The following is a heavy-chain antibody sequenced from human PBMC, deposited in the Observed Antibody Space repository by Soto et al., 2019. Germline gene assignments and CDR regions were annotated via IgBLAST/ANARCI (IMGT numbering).Heavy chain of an antibody. D-gene: IGHD6-25*01. CDR3: ARPHGGSSGWDNWFDP. CDR1: GFSISNYY. Sequence: SETLSLTCPVSGFSISNYYWTWIRQPPGKGLEWIGYIYYSGSTNYNPSLKSRVTISVDTSKNQFSLKLSSVTAADTAVYYCARPHGGSSGWDNWFDPWGQGTLVTVSS. J-gene: IGHJ5*02. V-gene: IGHV4-59*01. CDR2: IYYSGST.